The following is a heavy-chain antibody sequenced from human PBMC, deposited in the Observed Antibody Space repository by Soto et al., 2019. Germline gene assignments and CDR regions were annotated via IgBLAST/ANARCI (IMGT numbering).Heavy chain of an antibody. Sequence: QLQLQESGSGLEKPSQTLSLTCAVSGGSISSGGYSWSWIRQPPGKGLEWIGYIYHSGSTYYNPSLKSRVTISVDRSTNQFFLKLTSVTAADTAVYYCARVPSPWGQGTLVTVSS. CDR1: GGSISSGGYS. J-gene: IGHJ5*02. V-gene: IGHV4-30-2*01. CDR2: IYHSGST. CDR3: ARVPSP.